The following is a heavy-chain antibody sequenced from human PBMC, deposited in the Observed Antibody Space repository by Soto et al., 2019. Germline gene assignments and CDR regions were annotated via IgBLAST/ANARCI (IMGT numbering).Heavy chain of an antibody. CDR2: ISGSGGST. Sequence: EVQLLESGGGLVQPGGSLRLSCAASGFTFSNYAVTWVRQAPGKGLEWVSTISGSGGSTYYADSVKGRFTISRDNAKNTLYLQMNSLRAEDTAVYYSAKDQGSSWYEIDCWGQGTLVTVSS. J-gene: IGHJ4*02. V-gene: IGHV3-23*01. CDR1: GFTFSNYA. CDR3: AKDQGSSWYEIDC. D-gene: IGHD6-13*01.